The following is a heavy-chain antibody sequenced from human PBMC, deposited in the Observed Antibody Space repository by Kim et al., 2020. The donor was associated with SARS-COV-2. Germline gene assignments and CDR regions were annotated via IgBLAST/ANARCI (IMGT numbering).Heavy chain of an antibody. Sequence: SETLSLTCTVSGGSISSYYWSWIRQPPGKGLEWIGYIYYSGSTNYNPSLKSRVTISVDTSKNQFSLKLSSVTAADTAVYYCARGMVVVPAAGLNWFDPWGQGTLVTVSS. J-gene: IGHJ5*02. V-gene: IGHV4-59*01. CDR1: GGSISSYY. CDR2: IYYSGST. D-gene: IGHD2-2*01. CDR3: ARGMVVVPAAGLNWFDP.